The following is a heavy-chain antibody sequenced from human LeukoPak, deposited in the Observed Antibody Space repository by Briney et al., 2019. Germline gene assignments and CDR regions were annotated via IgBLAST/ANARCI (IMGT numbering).Heavy chain of an antibody. J-gene: IGHJ5*02. V-gene: IGHV1-2*02. Sequence: GASVRVSCKASGYTFTGYDMHWVRQAPGQGLEWMGWINPKSGGTNYEQTFQGRVIITRDTSISTAYMELSRLRSDDTAVYYCARHMTTANNWFDPCGQGTLVTVSS. CDR1: GYTFTGYD. CDR3: ARHMTTANNWFDP. D-gene: IGHD1-1*01. CDR2: INPKSGGT.